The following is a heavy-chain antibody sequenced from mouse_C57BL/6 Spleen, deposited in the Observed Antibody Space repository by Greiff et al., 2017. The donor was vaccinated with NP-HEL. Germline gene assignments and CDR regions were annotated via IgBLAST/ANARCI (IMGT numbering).Heavy chain of an antibody. CDR1: GFSLTSYG. Sequence: VKLMESGPGLVQPSQSLSITCTVSGFSLTSYGVHWVRQSPGKGLEWLAVIWRGGSTDYNAAFMSRLSITKDNSKSQVVLKMNSLQAEDTAIYYCAKDDWDGEAVDYWGKGTSVTVSS. D-gene: IGHD4-1*01. V-gene: IGHV2-5*01. CDR3: AKDDWDGEAVDY. CDR2: IWRGGST. J-gene: IGHJ4*01.